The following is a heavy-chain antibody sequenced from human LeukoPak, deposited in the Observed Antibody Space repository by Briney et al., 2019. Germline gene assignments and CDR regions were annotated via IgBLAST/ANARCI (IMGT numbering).Heavy chain of an antibody. J-gene: IGHJ5*02. D-gene: IGHD3-9*01. CDR2: MPFSGSA. Sequence: PSETLSLTCAVSGVSMNNNYWAWIRQSPGGKLEWIGYMPFSGSATYNPSLNSRVSISVDSSKNQFSLDLTSLTAADTAVYYCARGDDLLTGSYDWFNPWGQGTLVIVSS. CDR3: ARGDDLLTGSYDWFNP. V-gene: IGHV4-4*09. CDR1: GVSMNNNY.